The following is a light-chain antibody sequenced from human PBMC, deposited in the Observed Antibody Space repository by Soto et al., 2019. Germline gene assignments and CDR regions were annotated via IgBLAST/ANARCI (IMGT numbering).Light chain of an antibody. CDR2: AAS. CDR3: QQYYSYPLT. Sequence: AIRMTQSPSSLSASTGDRVTITCRASQGISSYLAWYQQKPGKAPKLLIYAASTLQSGVPSRFSGSGSGTDFPLTISCLQSEDFATCYCQQYYSYPLTFGQGTKVEIK. CDR1: QGISSY. J-gene: IGKJ1*01. V-gene: IGKV1-8*01.